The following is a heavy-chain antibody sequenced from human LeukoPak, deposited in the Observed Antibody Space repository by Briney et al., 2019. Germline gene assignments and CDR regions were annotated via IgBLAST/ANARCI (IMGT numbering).Heavy chain of an antibody. CDR2: MNPNSGNT. CDR1: GYTFTSYD. Sequence: GASVKVSCKASGYTFTSYDINWVRQAPGQGLEWMGWMNPNSGNTGYAQRFQGRVTMTRNTSISTAYMELSSLRSEDTAVYYCARGRVVATIFVGNAFDYWGQGTLVTVSS. V-gene: IGHV1-8*01. CDR3: ARGRVVATIFVGNAFDY. J-gene: IGHJ4*02. D-gene: IGHD5-12*01.